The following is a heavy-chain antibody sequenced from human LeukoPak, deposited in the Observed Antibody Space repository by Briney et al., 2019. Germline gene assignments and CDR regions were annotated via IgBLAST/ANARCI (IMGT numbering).Heavy chain of an antibody. CDR2: VHLSGRT. CDR3: AREGGPYRPLDY. CDR1: GGSISSTDW. V-gene: IGHV4-4*02. Sequence: SETLSLTCGVSGGSISSTDWWTWVRQPPGEGLEWIGEVHLSGRTNYNPSLESRVTMSVDMSENHISLKLTSVTAADTAVYYCAREGGPYRPLDYSGQGTLVTVSS. J-gene: IGHJ4*02.